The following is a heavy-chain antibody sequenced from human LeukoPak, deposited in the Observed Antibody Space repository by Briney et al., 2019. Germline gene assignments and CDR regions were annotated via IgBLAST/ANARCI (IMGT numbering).Heavy chain of an antibody. Sequence: PGGSLRLSCVASGFTFSNYGMHWVRQAPGKGLEWVAVISYHGSNQYYADSMKGRFTISRDNSKSTLYLQMNSLRPEDTAVYYCASDPFDSSGYYPLDYWGQGTLVTVSS. CDR3: ASDPFDSSGYYPLDY. D-gene: IGHD3-22*01. J-gene: IGHJ4*02. CDR2: ISYHGSNQ. CDR1: GFTFSNYG. V-gene: IGHV3-30*03.